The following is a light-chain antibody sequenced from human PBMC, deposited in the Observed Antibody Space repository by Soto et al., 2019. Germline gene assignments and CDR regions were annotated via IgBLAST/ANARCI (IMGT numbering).Light chain of an antibody. CDR2: GAS. J-gene: IGKJ2*01. Sequence: EIVMTQSPATLSVSPGERATLSCRASQSVSSSLAWYQHKPGQAPRLLIYGASTRATGIPARFSGSGSGTEFTLTISSLQSEDFAVYYCLQFKNWPPYTFGQGTKLEIE. CDR3: LQFKNWPPYT. CDR1: QSVSSS. V-gene: IGKV3-15*01.